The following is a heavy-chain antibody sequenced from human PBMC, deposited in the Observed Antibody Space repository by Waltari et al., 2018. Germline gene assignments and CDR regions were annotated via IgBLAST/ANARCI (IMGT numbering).Heavy chain of an antibody. CDR3: ARQARGSGWYLDY. CDR1: GDSVPSNSAP. CDR2: TYYRSKWYN. V-gene: IGHV6-1*01. Sequence: QVQLQQSGPGLVKPSQTLSLTCAISGDSVPSNSAPWTWIGPSPSRGLEWLGRTYYRSKWYNEYAVSVKSRITINPDTSKNQFSLQLNSVTPEDTAVYYCARQARGSGWYLDYWGQGTLVTVSS. D-gene: IGHD6-19*01. J-gene: IGHJ4*02.